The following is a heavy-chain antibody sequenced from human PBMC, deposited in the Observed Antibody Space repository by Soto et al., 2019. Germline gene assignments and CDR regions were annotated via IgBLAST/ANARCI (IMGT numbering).Heavy chain of an antibody. CDR1: GFTFSSYA. CDR2: ISGSGGST. V-gene: IGHV3-23*01. J-gene: IGHJ4*02. Sequence: GGSLRFSCAASGFTFSSYAMSWVRQAPGKGLEWVSAISGSGGSTYYADSVKGRFTISRDNSKNTLYLQMNSLRAEDTAVYYCAKDMSSSTSAADYWGQGTLVTVSS. D-gene: IGHD2-2*01. CDR3: AKDMSSSTSAADY.